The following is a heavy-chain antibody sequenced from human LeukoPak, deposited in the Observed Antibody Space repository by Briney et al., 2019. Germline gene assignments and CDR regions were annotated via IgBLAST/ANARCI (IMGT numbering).Heavy chain of an antibody. CDR2: IWYDGSNK. CDR3: ARAGIAAAGSPDY. Sequence: PGESLRFSCAASGFTFSSYGMHWVRQAPGKGLEWVAVIWYDGSNKYYADSVKGRFTISRDNSKNTLYLQMNSLRAEDTAVYYCARAGIAAAGSPDYWGQGTLVTVSS. CDR1: GFTFSSYG. V-gene: IGHV3-33*01. J-gene: IGHJ4*02. D-gene: IGHD6-13*01.